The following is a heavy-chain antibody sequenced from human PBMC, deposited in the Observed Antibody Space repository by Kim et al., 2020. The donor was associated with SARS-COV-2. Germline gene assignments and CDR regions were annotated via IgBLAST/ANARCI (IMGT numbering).Heavy chain of an antibody. CDR1: GFTFSNAW. CDR2: IKSKTDGGTT. Sequence: GGSLRLSCAASGFTFSNAWMSWVRQAPGKGLEWVGRIKSKTDGGTTDYAAPVKGRFTISRDDSKNTLYLQMNSLKTEDTAVYYCTTTTNYYGSGSYSSGMDVWGQGTTVTVSS. CDR3: TTTTNYYGSGSYSSGMDV. V-gene: IGHV3-15*01. J-gene: IGHJ6*02. D-gene: IGHD3-10*01.